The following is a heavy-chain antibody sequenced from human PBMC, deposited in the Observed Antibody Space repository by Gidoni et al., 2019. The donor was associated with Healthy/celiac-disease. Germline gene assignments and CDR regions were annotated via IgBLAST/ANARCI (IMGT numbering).Heavy chain of an antibody. D-gene: IGHD3-9*01. J-gene: IGHJ6*02. Sequence: EVQLVQSGAEVKKPGESLKISCKGSGYSFTSYWIGWVRQVPGKGLEWMGIIYPGDSDTRYSPSFQGQVTISADKSISTAYLQWSSLKASDTAMYYCARIPDAQYVLRYFDWSRRPYYYYGMDVWGQGTTVTVSS. V-gene: IGHV5-51*01. CDR3: ARIPDAQYVLRYFDWSRRPYYYYGMDV. CDR2: IYPGDSDT. CDR1: GYSFTSYW.